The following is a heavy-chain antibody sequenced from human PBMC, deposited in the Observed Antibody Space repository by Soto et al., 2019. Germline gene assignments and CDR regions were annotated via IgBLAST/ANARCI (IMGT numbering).Heavy chain of an antibody. J-gene: IGHJ4*02. CDR3: ARGPITSPWGGHEYYFDD. D-gene: IGHD1-20*01. CDR1: GGSFSGYY. CDR2: IYHSGST. Sequence: PSETLSPTCAVYGGSFSGYYWSWIRQPPGKGLEWIGEIYHSGSTNYNPSLKSRVTISVDTSKNQFSLKLSSVTAADTAVYYCARGPITSPWGGHEYYFDDWGQGTLVTVSS. V-gene: IGHV4-34*01.